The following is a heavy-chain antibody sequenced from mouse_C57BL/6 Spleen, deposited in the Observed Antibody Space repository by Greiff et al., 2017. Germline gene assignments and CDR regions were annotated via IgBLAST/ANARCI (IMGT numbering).Heavy chain of an antibody. CDR2: ISYDGSN. D-gene: IGHD3-3*01. CDR1: GYAITSGYY. V-gene: IGHV3-6*01. Sequence: EVQLQQSGPGLVKPSQSLSLTCSVTGYAITSGYYWNWNRRFPGNNLELMGYISYDGSNNYNPSLKNRISITRDTSKNQCFLKLNAVTTEDTATYYCERRGQGFAYWGQGTLVTVSA. CDR3: ERRGQGFAY. J-gene: IGHJ3*01.